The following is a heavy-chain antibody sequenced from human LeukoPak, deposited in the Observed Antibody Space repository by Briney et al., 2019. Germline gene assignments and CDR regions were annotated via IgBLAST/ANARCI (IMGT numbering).Heavy chain of an antibody. CDR2: IYTSGST. V-gene: IGHV4-4*07. CDR3: ASYRRWEGDNYESSRRAYNWFDP. J-gene: IGHJ5*02. Sequence: SETLSLTCTVSGGSISSYYWSWIRQPAGKGLEWIGRIYTSGSTNYNPSLKSRVTISVDTSKNQFSLKLRSVTATDTAVYYCASYRRWEGDNYESSRRAYNWFDPWGQGTLVTVSS. D-gene: IGHD3-16*01. CDR1: GGSISSYY.